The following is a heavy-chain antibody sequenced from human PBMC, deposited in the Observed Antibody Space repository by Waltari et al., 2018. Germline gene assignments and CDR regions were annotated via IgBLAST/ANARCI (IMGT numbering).Heavy chain of an antibody. J-gene: IGHJ4*02. Sequence: QVQLVQSGTEVKKPGASVRVSCKASGYTFASYGISWVRQAPGQGLEWMGWISTYNGNTRYAHKVQGRVTLTTDTSTSTAYMELGSLRSDDTAIYYCARGPNVETAMVADYWGQGTLVAVSS. V-gene: IGHV1-18*01. CDR3: ARGPNVETAMVADY. CDR2: ISTYNGNT. CDR1: GYTFASYG. D-gene: IGHD5-18*01.